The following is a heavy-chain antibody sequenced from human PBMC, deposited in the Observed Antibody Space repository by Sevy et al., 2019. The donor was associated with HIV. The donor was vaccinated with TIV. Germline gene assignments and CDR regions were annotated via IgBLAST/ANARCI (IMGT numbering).Heavy chain of an antibody. Sequence: SETLSLTCTVSGGSITSLYWNWIRQPPGKGLDWIANIYYNGHINYNPSLKNRVTLSLDTSKNQFSLRLSSVTAADTAMYYCAGENAWGRGYSWGQGTLVTVSS. CDR1: GGSITSLY. CDR3: AGENAWGRGYS. D-gene: IGHD1-26*01. CDR2: IYYNGHI. V-gene: IGHV4-59*08. J-gene: IGHJ4*02.